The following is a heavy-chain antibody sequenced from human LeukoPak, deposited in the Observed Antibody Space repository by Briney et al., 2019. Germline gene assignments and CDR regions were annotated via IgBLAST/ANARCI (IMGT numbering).Heavy chain of an antibody. CDR3: ARDRPGVIVGATHWFDP. V-gene: IGHV3-53*01. CDR2: IYSGGST. J-gene: IGHJ5*02. CDR1: GFTVSSNY. Sequence: GGSLRLSCAASGFTVSSNYMSWVRQAPGKGLEWVSVIYSGGSTYYADSVKGRFTISRDNSKNTLYLQMNSLRAEDTAVYYCARDRPGVIVGATHWFDPWGQGTLVTVSS. D-gene: IGHD1-26*01.